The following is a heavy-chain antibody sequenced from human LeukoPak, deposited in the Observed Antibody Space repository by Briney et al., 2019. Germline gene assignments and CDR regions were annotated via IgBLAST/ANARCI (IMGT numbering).Heavy chain of an antibody. V-gene: IGHV3-23*01. CDR2: ISGGVGSP. J-gene: IGHJ4*02. D-gene: IGHD2-2*01. Sequence: GGSLRLSCAASGFTFSSYAMSWVRQAPGKGLEWVSTISGGVGSPYYADSVKGRFTISRDNSKNTLYLQVNGLRADDTAVYYCAKGVPAASTSRGQGTLVTVSS. CDR1: GFTFSSYA. CDR3: AKGVPAASTS.